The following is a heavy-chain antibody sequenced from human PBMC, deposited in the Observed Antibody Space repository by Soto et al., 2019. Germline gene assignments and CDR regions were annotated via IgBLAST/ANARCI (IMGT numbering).Heavy chain of an antibody. Sequence: QVQLVESGGAVVQPGRSLRLSCAASGFTFSNYAMHWVRQAPGKGLEWVARISYDGSKEYYGDSVKGRFTISKDSSRNTLYLQMNSLRAEDTAVYYCAKEGTAADYDYWGQGTLVTVSS. J-gene: IGHJ4*02. D-gene: IGHD6-13*01. V-gene: IGHV3-30*18. CDR2: ISYDGSKE. CDR3: AKEGTAADYDY. CDR1: GFTFSNYA.